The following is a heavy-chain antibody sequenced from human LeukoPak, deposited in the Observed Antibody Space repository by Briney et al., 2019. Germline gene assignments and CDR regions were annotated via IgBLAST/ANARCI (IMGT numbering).Heavy chain of an antibody. CDR1: GGSISSGDYY. CDR2: IYYSGST. CDR3: ARARGLYCSSTSCYADAFDI. D-gene: IGHD2-2*01. Sequence: KPSQTLSLTCTGSGGSISSGDYYWSWIRQPPGKGLEWIGCIYYSGSTYYNPSLKSRVTISVDTSKNQFSLKLSSVTAADTAVYYCARARGLYCSSTSCYADAFDIWGQGTMVTVSS. V-gene: IGHV4-30-4*08. J-gene: IGHJ3*02.